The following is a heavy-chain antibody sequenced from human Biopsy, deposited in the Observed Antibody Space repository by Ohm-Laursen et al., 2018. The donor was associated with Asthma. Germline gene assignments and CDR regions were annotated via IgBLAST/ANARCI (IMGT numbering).Heavy chain of an antibody. V-gene: IGHV1-69*06. CDR1: GGMFGNYA. D-gene: IGHD6-19*01. CDR2: ISPIFGSS. CDR3: ARCQVGYSSGWSLLLKKIYYSGMDV. Sequence: SSVKVSCKASGGMFGNYAISWVRQAPGLGLEWMGGISPIFGSSNYAQRFQGRVTITADIFMRTVYMELSGLRFDDTAIYYCARCQVGYSSGWSLLLKKIYYSGMDVWGQGTAVTVSS. J-gene: IGHJ6*02.